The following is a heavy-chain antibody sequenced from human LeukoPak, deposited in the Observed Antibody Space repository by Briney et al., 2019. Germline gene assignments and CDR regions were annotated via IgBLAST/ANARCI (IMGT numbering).Heavy chain of an antibody. CDR3: ARNPIAARGYYYYYMDV. V-gene: IGHV1-2*02. CDR2: INPNSGGT. D-gene: IGHD6-6*01. CDR1: GFTFSSYG. J-gene: IGHJ6*03. Sequence: GGSLRLSCAASGFTFSSYGMHWVRQAPGQGLEWMGWINPNSGGTNYAQKFQGRVTMTRDTSISTAYMELSRLRSDDTAVYYCARNPIAARGYYYYYMDVWGKGTTVTVSS.